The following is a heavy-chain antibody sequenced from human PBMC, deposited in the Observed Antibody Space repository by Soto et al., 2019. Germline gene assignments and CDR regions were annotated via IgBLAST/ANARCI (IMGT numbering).Heavy chain of an antibody. V-gene: IGHV3-23*01. J-gene: IGHJ4*02. CDR3: AKAGSSGWYFSQPNY. Sequence: GGSLRLSCAASGFTFSSYAMSWVRQAPGKGLEWVSAISGSGGSTYYADSVKGRFTISRDNSKNTLYLQMNSLRAEDMAVYYCAKAGSSGWYFSQPNYWGQGTLVTVSS. CDR1: GFTFSSYA. CDR2: ISGSGGST. D-gene: IGHD6-19*01.